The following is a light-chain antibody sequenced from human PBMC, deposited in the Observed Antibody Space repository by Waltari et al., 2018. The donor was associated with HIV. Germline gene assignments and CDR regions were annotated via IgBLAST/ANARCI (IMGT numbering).Light chain of an antibody. CDR3: QQADGLPWT. J-gene: IGKJ1*01. V-gene: IGKV1-12*01. Sequence: QMTQSPFFVSASVGDRVTITCRASQAISSWLTWYQQRPGAAPKLLIYASSTLQSGVPTRFSGGRSGANFTLTISSLQPEDFATYFCQQADGLPWTFGQGTKVEMK. CDR2: ASS. CDR1: QAISSW.